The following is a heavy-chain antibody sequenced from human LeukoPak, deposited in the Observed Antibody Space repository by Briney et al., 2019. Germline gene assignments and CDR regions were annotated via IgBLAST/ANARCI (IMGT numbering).Heavy chain of an antibody. D-gene: IGHD3-10*01. Sequence: PGGSLRLSCAASGFAFSSYAMSWVRQAPGKGLEWVSASSGSGGSTYYADSVKGRFTISRDNSKNTLYLQMNSLRAEDTAVYYCAKGNYGSGSYLYYFDYWGQGTLVTVSS. J-gene: IGHJ4*02. CDR2: SSGSGGST. CDR1: GFAFSSYA. CDR3: AKGNYGSGSYLYYFDY. V-gene: IGHV3-23*01.